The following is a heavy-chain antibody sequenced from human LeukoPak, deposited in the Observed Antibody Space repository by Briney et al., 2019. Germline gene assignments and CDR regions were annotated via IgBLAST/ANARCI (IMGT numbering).Heavy chain of an antibody. CDR1: GGSFSGYY. CDR2: IDHSGST. J-gene: IGHJ4*02. Sequence: PSETLSLICVVYGGSFSGYYWNWIRQPPGKGLEWIGEIDHSGSTNYNPSLKSRVTISADTSKNQFSLKLSSVTAADTAVYYCARGKSPGYWGQGTLVTVSS. V-gene: IGHV4-34*01. CDR3: ARGKSPGY.